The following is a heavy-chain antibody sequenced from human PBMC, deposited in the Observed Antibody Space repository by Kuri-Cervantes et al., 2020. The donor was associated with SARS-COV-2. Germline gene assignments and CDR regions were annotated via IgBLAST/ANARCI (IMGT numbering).Heavy chain of an antibody. CDR3: ARDRVVVVQGGWFDP. Sequence: ASVKVSCKASGYTFTGYYMHWVRQAPGQGLEWMGWISAYNGNTNYAQKLQGRVTMTTDTSTSTAYMELRSLRSDDTAVYYCARDRVVVVQGGWFDPWGQGTLVTVSS. V-gene: IGHV1-18*04. D-gene: IGHD2-2*01. CDR1: GYTFTGYY. CDR2: ISAYNGNT. J-gene: IGHJ5*02.